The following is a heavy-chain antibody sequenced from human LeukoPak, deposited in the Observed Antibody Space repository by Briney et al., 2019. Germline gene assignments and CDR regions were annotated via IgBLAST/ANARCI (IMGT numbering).Heavy chain of an antibody. J-gene: IGHJ3*02. CDR1: GGSISSYY. D-gene: IGHD4-23*01. CDR2: IYYSGST. V-gene: IGHV4-59*12. Sequence: SETLSLTCTVSGGSISSYYWSWIRQPPGKGLEWIGYIYYSGSTNYNPSLKSRVTISVDTSKNQFSLKLSSVTAADTAVYYCARGNGNLRAFDIWGQGTMVTVSS. CDR3: ARGNGNLRAFDI.